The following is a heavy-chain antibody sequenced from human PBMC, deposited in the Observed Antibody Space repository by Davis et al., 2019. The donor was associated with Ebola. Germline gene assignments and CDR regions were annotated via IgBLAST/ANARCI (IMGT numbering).Heavy chain of an antibody. CDR1: GYTFTSYG. CDR3: ARRFRITMVQGVTGFDY. Sequence: ASVKVSCKASGYTFTSYGISWVRQAPGQGLEWLGWISAYNGNTNYAQKLQGRVTMTWYTSTSPVHMELSSLRSEDTAVYYCARRFRITMVQGVTGFDYWGQGTLVTVSS. V-gene: IGHV1-18*01. J-gene: IGHJ4*02. CDR2: ISAYNGNT. D-gene: IGHD3-10*01.